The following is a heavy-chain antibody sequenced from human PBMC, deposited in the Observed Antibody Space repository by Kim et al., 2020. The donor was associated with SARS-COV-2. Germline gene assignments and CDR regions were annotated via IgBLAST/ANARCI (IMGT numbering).Heavy chain of an antibody. D-gene: IGHD3-10*01. Sequence: GGSLRLSCAASGFTFSSYSMNWVRQAPGKGLEWVSSISSSSSYIYYADSVKGRFTISRDNAKNSLYLQMNSLRAEDTAVYYCARNYALHPPLLWPATYGMDVWGQGTTVTVSS. CDR3: ARNYALHPPLLWPATYGMDV. J-gene: IGHJ6*02. CDR2: ISSSSSYI. V-gene: IGHV3-21*01. CDR1: GFTFSSYS.